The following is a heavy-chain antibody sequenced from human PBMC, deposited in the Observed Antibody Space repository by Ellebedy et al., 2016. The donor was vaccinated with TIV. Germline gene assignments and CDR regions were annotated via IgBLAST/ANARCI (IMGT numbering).Heavy chain of an antibody. V-gene: IGHV4-34*01. Sequence: SETLSFTCAAYGGSLSGYYWSWVRQSPGKGLEWIGEMNQSGNTNYNPSLKSRVTITVDTSKNQFSLRLSSVTAADTAVYYCARVLRGGSNGDYFDFWGQGTQVTASS. J-gene: IGHJ4*02. D-gene: IGHD3-3*01. CDR1: GGSLSGYY. CDR2: MNQSGNT. CDR3: ARVLRGGSNGDYFDF.